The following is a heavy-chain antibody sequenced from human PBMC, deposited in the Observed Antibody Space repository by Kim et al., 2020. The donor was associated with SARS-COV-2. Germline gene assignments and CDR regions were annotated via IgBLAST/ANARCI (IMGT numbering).Heavy chain of an antibody. J-gene: IGHJ3*02. CDR2: ISYDGSNK. CDR3: AKDREWELPRPDAFDI. V-gene: IGHV3-30*18. Sequence: GGSLRLSCAASGFTFSSYGMHWVRQAPGKGLEWVAVISYDGSNKYYADSVKGRFTISRDNSKNTLYLQMNSLRAEDTAVYYCAKDREWELPRPDAFDIWGQGTMVTVSS. CDR1: GFTFSSYG. D-gene: IGHD1-26*01.